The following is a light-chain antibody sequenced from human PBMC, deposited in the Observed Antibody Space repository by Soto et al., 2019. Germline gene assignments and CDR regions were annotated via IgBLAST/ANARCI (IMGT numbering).Light chain of an antibody. Sequence: QSALTQPASVSGSPGQSITISCTGTSSDVGSYNVVSWYQQHPGKAPKLMIYEVSNRPSGVSNRFSGSKSGNTASLTISGLHAEDEADFYCSSYTSSSTLKVFGTGTKLTVL. J-gene: IGLJ1*01. V-gene: IGLV2-14*02. CDR2: EVS. CDR3: SSYTSSSTLKV. CDR1: SSDVGSYNV.